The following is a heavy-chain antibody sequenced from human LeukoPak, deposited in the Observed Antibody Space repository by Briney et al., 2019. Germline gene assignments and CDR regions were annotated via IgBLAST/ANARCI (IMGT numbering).Heavy chain of an antibody. J-gene: IGHJ4*02. Sequence: GGSLRLSCAASGFTFSTYAMSWVRQAPGKGLEWMAFIRSDGSNKHYADSVKGRFTISRDNSKNTLYLQMNSLRAEDTAVYYCARILDSAWGELGYWGQGTLVTVSS. CDR2: IRSDGSNK. D-gene: IGHD6-19*01. CDR3: ARILDSAWGELGY. CDR1: GFTFSTYA. V-gene: IGHV3-30*02.